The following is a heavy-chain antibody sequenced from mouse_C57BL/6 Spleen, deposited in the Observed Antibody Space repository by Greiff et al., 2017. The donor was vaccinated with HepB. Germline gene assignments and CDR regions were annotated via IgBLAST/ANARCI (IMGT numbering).Heavy chain of an antibody. J-gene: IGHJ4*01. CDR1: GFTFSDYY. CDR2: INYDGSST. CDR3: ARAGLLNYYAMDY. V-gene: IGHV5-16*01. Sequence: EVKVVESEGGLVQPGSSMKLSCTASGFTFSDYYMAWVRQVPEKGLEWVANINYDGSSTYYLDSLKSRFIISRDNAKNILYLQMSSLKSEDTATYYCARAGLLNYYAMDYWGQGTSVTVSS. D-gene: IGHD2-3*01.